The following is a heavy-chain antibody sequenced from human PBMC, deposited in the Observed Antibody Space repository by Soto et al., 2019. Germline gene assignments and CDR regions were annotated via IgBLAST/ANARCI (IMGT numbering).Heavy chain of an antibody. CDR2: ISATSTYI. Sequence: PGGSLRLSCAASGFTFSTYCMNWVRQAPGKGLEWVSSISATSTYIYYADSVKGRFSISRDNAKNSLYLQINSLRAEDTAVYYCVRDFSRIVGATADAFDVCGQGTTVTVS. D-gene: IGHD1-26*01. CDR3: VRDFSRIVGATADAFDV. J-gene: IGHJ3*01. CDR1: GFTFSTYC. V-gene: IGHV3-21*01.